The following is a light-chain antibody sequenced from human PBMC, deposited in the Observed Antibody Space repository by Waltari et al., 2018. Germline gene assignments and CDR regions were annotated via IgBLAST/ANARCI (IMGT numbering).Light chain of an antibody. CDR3: QSFDIRLSGGVV. Sequence: QSVLMQPPSMSGAPGQRVTISCTGSSSNIGAGHDVHWYQVFPGTAPKLLIYGNNNRPSGAPDRFSGSKSDTSASLAIGGLQAEDEADYYCQSFDIRLSGGVVFGGGTKVTVL. CDR1: SSNIGAGHD. CDR2: GNN. J-gene: IGLJ3*02. V-gene: IGLV1-40*01.